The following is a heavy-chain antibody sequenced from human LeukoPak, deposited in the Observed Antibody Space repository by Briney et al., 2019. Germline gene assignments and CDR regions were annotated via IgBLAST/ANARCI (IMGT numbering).Heavy chain of an antibody. Sequence: GGSLRLSCAASGFTFDDYAMHWVRQAPGKGLEWVSGISWNSGSIGYADSVKGRFTISRDNAKNSLYLQMNSLRAEDTALYYCAKDTGYSSGWYLVGAFDIWGQGTMVTVSS. CDR1: GFTFDDYA. V-gene: IGHV3-9*01. D-gene: IGHD6-19*01. CDR3: AKDTGYSSGWYLVGAFDI. CDR2: ISWNSGSI. J-gene: IGHJ3*02.